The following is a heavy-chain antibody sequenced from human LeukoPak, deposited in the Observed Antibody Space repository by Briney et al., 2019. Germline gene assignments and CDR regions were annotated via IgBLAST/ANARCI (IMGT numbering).Heavy chain of an antibody. CDR1: GGSFSGYY. CDR2: INHSGST. CDR3: ARVQGRMVRGVMYYFDY. Sequence: SSETLSLTCAVYGGSFSGYYWSWIRQPPGKGLDWIGEINHSGSTNYNPSLKSRVTISVDTSKNQFSLKLSSVTAADTAVYYCARVQGRMVRGVMYYFDYWGQGTLVTVSS. J-gene: IGHJ4*02. V-gene: IGHV4-34*01. D-gene: IGHD3-10*01.